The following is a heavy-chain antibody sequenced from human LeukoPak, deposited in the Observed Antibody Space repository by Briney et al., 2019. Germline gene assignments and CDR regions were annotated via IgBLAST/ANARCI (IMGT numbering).Heavy chain of an antibody. CDR1: GFTFSSYA. CDR2: ISYDGSNK. V-gene: IGHV3-30-3*01. Sequence: GGSLRLSCATSGFTFSSYAMHWVRQAQGKGLEWVAVISYDGSNKYYADSVKGRFTISRDNSMSALYLQMNSLRAEDTAVYYCARGLITYYDFWSGYPRGFDPWGQGTLVTVSS. CDR3: ARGLITYYDFWSGYPRGFDP. D-gene: IGHD3-3*01. J-gene: IGHJ5*02.